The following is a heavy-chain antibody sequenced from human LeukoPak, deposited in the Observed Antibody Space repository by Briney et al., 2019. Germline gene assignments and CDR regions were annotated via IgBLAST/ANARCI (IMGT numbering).Heavy chain of an antibody. V-gene: IGHV1-69*04. Sequence: GASVKVSCKASGGTFSSYAISWVRQAPGQGLEWMGRIIPILGIANYAQKFQGRVTITADKSTSTAYMELSSLRSEDTAVYYCARNLKAVEMATMDYWGQGTLVTVSS. CDR2: IIPILGIA. CDR1: GGTFSSYA. J-gene: IGHJ4*02. CDR3: ARNLKAVEMATMDY. D-gene: IGHD5-24*01.